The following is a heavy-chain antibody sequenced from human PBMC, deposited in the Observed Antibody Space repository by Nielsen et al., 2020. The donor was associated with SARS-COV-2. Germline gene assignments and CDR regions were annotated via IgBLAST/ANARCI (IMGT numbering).Heavy chain of an antibody. D-gene: IGHD3-10*01. CDR1: GYTFTSYG. Sequence: VSVKVSCKASGYTFTSYGISWVRQAPGQGLEWMGWISAYNGNTNYAQKFQGRVTMTRDTSTSTVYMELSSLRSEDTAVYYCARGSITMVRGVIPNWFDPWGQGTLVTVSS. CDR3: ARGSITMVRGVIPNWFDP. J-gene: IGHJ5*02. V-gene: IGHV1-18*04. CDR2: ISAYNGNT.